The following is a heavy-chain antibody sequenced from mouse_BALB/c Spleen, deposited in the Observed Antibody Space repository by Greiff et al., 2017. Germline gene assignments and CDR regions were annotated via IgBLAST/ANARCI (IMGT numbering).Heavy chain of an antibody. J-gene: IGHJ3*01. CDR2: IDPSDSET. V-gene: IGHV1-74*01. CDR1: GYSFTSYW. Sequence: VQLQQSGPQLVRPGASVKISCKASGYSFTSYWMHWVKQRPGQGLEWIGMIDPSDSETRLNQKFKDKATLTVDKSSSTAYMQLSSPTSEDSAVYYCAKYYDYDAAWFAYWGQGTLVTVSA. D-gene: IGHD2-4*01. CDR3: AKYYDYDAAWFAY.